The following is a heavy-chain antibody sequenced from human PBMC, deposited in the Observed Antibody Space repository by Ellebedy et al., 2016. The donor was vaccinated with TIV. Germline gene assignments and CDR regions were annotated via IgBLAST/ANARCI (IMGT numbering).Heavy chain of an antibody. Sequence: PGGSLRLSCAASGFTFSNYCMSWVPQAQGKGLEWVANIKQDGNEKNYVDSVKGRFTIYRDNAKTSVSLQMKSLRAEETAVYYCAREAISYGTSGYYFDYWGQGTLVTVSS. J-gene: IGHJ4*02. D-gene: IGHD3-22*01. V-gene: IGHV3-7*01. CDR1: GFTFSNYC. CDR2: IKQDGNEK. CDR3: AREAISYGTSGYYFDY.